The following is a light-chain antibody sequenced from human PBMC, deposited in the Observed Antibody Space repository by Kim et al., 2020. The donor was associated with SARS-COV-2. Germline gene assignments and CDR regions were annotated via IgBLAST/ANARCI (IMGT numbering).Light chain of an antibody. Sequence: PSKATHTSGSGHSGYAIEWHQQQPEKGPRYLMKLNSDGSHSKGDGIPDRFSGSSSGAERYLTISSLQSEDEADYYCQTWGTGILVFGGGTQLTVL. CDR2: LNSDGSH. V-gene: IGLV4-69*01. CDR1: SGHSGYA. J-gene: IGLJ2*01. CDR3: QTWGTGILV.